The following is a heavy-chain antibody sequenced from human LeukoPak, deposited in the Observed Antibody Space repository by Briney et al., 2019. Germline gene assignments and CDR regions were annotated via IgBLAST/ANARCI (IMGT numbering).Heavy chain of an antibody. CDR1: GGTFSSYT. CDR2: IIPIFGTA. CDR3: GRDRYLSQRYFDY. V-gene: IGHV1-69*13. D-gene: IGHD1-1*01. J-gene: IGHJ4*02. Sequence: SVKVSCKASGGTFSSYTISWVRQAPGQGLEWMGGIIPIFGTAKYAQNLQGRVTITADESTSIAYMELSSLRSEDTAVYYCGRDRYLSQRYFDYWGQGTLVTVSS.